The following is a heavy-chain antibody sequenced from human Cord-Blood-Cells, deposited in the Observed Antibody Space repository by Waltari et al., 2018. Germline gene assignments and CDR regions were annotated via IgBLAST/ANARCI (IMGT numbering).Heavy chain of an antibody. V-gene: IGHV1-69*01. J-gene: IGHJ3*02. CDR3: ARDPGFIAARDAFDI. D-gene: IGHD6-6*01. CDR2: IIPIFGTA. Sequence: QVQLVQSGAEVKKPWLSVQVSCKASGGNFSSYATRWVTQAPGQGLEWMGGIIPIFGTANYAQKFQGRVTITADESTSTAYMELSSLRSEDTAVYYCARDPGFIAARDAFDIWGQGTMVTVSS. CDR1: GGNFSSYA.